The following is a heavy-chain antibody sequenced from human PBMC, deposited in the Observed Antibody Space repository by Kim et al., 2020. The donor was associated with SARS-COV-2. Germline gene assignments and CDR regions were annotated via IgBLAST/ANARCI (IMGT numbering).Heavy chain of an antibody. Sequence: GGSLRLSCAASGFTFSSYGMHWVRQAPGKGLEWVAVISYDGSNKYYADSVKGRFTISRDNSKNTLYLQMNSLRAEDTAVYYCAKDLSVKDILTAFTTYYFDYWGQGTLVTVSS. CDR3: AKDLSVKDILTAFTTYYFDY. D-gene: IGHD3-9*01. CDR1: GFTFSSYG. CDR2: ISYDGSNK. V-gene: IGHV3-30*18. J-gene: IGHJ4*02.